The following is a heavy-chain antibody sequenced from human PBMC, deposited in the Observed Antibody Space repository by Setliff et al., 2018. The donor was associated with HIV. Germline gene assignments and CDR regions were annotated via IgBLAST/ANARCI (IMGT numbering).Heavy chain of an antibody. CDR1: GFTFSSYW. Sequence: GGSLRLSCAASGFTFSSYWMTWVRQAPGKGLEWVSGINWNGRSTGDADFVKGRFTISRDNAKNSLYLQMNSLGAEDTALYYCARGGEYYSDSGGIYYYMDVWGKGTTVTVSS. D-gene: IGHD3-22*01. J-gene: IGHJ6*03. CDR2: INWNGRST. V-gene: IGHV3-20*04. CDR3: ARGGEYYSDSGGIYYYMDV.